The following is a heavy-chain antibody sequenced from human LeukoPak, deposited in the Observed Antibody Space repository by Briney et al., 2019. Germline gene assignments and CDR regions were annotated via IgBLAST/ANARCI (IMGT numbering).Heavy chain of an antibody. CDR3: AKSIWSGYLNWFDP. V-gene: IGHV3-23*01. CDR1: GFTFSSYA. Sequence: GGSLRLSCAASGFTFSSYAMSWVRQAPGKGLEWVSAISGSGGSTYYADSVKGRFTISRDNSKNTLYLQMNSLRAGDTAVYYCAKSIWSGYLNWFDPWGQGTLVTVSS. CDR2: ISGSGGST. D-gene: IGHD3-3*01. J-gene: IGHJ5*02.